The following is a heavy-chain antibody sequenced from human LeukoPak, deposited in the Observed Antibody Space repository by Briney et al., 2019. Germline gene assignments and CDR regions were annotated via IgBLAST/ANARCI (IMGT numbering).Heavy chain of an antibody. CDR2: IYSGGST. CDR3: ASSTYSSGWYEYFQH. D-gene: IGHD6-19*01. Sequence: PGGSLRLSCAASGFTFSSYSMSWVRQAPGKGLEWVSVIYSGGSTYYADSVKGRFTISRDNSKNTLYLQMNSLRAEDTAVYYCASSTYSSGWYEYFQHWGQGTLVTVSS. J-gene: IGHJ1*01. CDR1: GFTFSSYS. V-gene: IGHV3-53*01.